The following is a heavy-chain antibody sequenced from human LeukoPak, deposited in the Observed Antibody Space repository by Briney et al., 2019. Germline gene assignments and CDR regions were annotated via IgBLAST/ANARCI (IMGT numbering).Heavy chain of an antibody. V-gene: IGHV4-31*03. J-gene: IGHJ4*02. CDR3: ARHTMLTTNPYFDY. D-gene: IGHD4/OR15-4a*01. CDR2: IYYSGST. Sequence: SETLSPTCTVSGGSISSGGYSWRWLRQHPGKGLEWIGHIYYSGSTYYNPSLKSRVTISLDTSKNQFSLKLSSVNAADTAVYYCARHTMLTTNPYFDYWGQGTLVTVSS. CDR1: GGSISSGGYS.